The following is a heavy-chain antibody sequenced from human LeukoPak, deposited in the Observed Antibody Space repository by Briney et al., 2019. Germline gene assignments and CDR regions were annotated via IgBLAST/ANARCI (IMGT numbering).Heavy chain of an antibody. CDR1: GYTFTSYD. J-gene: IGHJ4*02. Sequence: GASVKVSCKASGYTFTSYDINWVRQATGQGLEWMGWMNPNSANTGYTQNFQGRVTMTRNTSISTAYMELSRLRSEDTAVYYCAIRFSRGSGSAIDYWGQGTLVTVSS. CDR3: AIRFSRGSGSAIDY. D-gene: IGHD3-10*01. CDR2: MNPNSANT. V-gene: IGHV1-8*01.